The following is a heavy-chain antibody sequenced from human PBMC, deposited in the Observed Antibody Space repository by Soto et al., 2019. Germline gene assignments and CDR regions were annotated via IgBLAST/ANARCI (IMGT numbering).Heavy chain of an antibody. CDR2: ISSGSTTI. CDR3: ARVRRNDAYDYYGMDV. D-gene: IGHD1-1*01. V-gene: IGHV3-48*02. CDR1: GFSFSTST. Sequence: GGSLRLSCAASGFSFSTSTMNWVRQAPGKELEWVSYISSGSTTIYYADSVKGRFTISRDNGKNSLYLQMNSLRDEDTAVYYCARVRRNDAYDYYGMDVWGQGTTVTVSS. J-gene: IGHJ6*02.